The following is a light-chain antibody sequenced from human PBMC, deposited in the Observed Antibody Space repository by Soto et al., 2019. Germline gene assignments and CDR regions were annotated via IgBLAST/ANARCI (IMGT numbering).Light chain of an antibody. CDR1: QSLIHSDGDTY. J-gene: IGKJ1*01. V-gene: IGKV2-30*02. CDR3: MQGTHWPWT. Sequence: DVVMTQSPLSLPVTLGQPASISCRSSQSLIHSDGDTYLNWFQQRPGQSPRRLIYKVSDRDSGVPDRFSGSGSGTAFTQKISRVEAEDVGIYYCMQGTHWPWTFGQGTEVEIK. CDR2: KVS.